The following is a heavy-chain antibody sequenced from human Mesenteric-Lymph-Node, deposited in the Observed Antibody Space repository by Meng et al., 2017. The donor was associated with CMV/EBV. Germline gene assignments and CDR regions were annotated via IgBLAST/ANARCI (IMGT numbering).Heavy chain of an antibody. CDR2: ISWNSGSI. V-gene: IGHV3-9*01. D-gene: IGHD1-26*01. CDR1: GFTFDDYA. Sequence: SLKISCAASGFTFDDYAMHWVRQAPGKGLEWVSGISWNSGSIGYADSVKGRFTISRDNAKNSLYLQMNSLRAEDTAVYFCARVGWELQGNWFDPWGQGTLVTVSS. J-gene: IGHJ5*02. CDR3: ARVGWELQGNWFDP.